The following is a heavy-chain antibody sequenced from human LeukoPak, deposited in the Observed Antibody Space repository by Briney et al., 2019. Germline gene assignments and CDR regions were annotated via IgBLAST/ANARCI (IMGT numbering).Heavy chain of an antibody. CDR3: ARAPGGDY. CDR2: INAGNGNT. V-gene: IGHV1-3*01. CDR1: GYTFTNYA. Sequence: GAPVKVYCKASGYTFTNYAIHWVRQAPGQRLEWMGWINAGNGNTKYSQKFQGRVTITRDTSASTLYMEVSSLRSEDTAVYYCARAPGGDYWGQGTLVTVSS. J-gene: IGHJ4*02. D-gene: IGHD3-16*01.